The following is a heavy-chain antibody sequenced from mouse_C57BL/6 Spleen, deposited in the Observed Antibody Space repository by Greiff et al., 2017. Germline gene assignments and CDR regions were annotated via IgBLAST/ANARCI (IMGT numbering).Heavy chain of an antibody. J-gene: IGHJ2*01. Sequence: VQLQQSGAELVKPGASVKLSCTASGFNIKDYYMHWVKQRTEQGLEWIGRIDPADGETKYAPKFPGKATLTADTSSNTAYLQLSSLTSEDTAVYYWACRATVVANYFGDWGQGTTRTVAS. CDR3: ACRATVVANYFGD. D-gene: IGHD1-1*01. CDR2: IDPADGET. CDR1: GFNIKDYY. V-gene: IGHV14-2*01.